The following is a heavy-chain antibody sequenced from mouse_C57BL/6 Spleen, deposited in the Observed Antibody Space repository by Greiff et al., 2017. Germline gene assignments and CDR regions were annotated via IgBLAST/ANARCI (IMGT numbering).Heavy chain of an antibody. V-gene: IGHV7-3*01. Sequence: EVHLVESGGGLVQPGGSLSLSCAASGFTFTDYYMSWVRQPPGKALEWLGFIRNKANGYTTEYSASVKGRFTISRDNYQSILYLQMNALRAEDSATYYCARSGGITGAWFAYWGQGTLVTVSA. CDR3: ARSGGITGAWFAY. D-gene: IGHD1-1*01. CDR1: GFTFTDYY. J-gene: IGHJ3*01. CDR2: IRNKANGYTT.